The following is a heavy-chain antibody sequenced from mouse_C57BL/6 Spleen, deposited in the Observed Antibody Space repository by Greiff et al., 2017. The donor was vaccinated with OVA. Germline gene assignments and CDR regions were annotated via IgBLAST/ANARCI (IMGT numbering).Heavy chain of an antibody. CDR1: GYTFTSYW. CDR3: ARGGVTTAYFDY. V-gene: IGHV1-64*01. J-gene: IGHJ2*01. D-gene: IGHD1-2*01. CDR2: IHPNSGST. Sequence: QVQLQQPGAELVKPGASVKLSCKASGYTFTSYWMHWVKQRPGQGLEWIGMIHPNSGSTNYNEKFKSKATLTVDKSSSTAYMQLSSLTAKDSAVYYCARGGVTTAYFDYWGKGTTLTVSS.